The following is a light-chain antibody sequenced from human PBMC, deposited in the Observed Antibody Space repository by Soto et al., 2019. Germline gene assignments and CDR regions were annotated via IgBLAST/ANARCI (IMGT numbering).Light chain of an antibody. CDR2: DAS. J-gene: IGKJ1*01. CDR3: QQYYTTPTWT. V-gene: IGKV3-11*01. CDR1: QSVSSY. Sequence: EIVLTQSPATLSLSPGERATLSCRASQSVSSYLAWYQQKPGQAPRLLIYDASNRATGIPARFSGSGSGTDFTLTISSLQAEDVAVYYCQQYYTTPTWTFGQGTKVEV.